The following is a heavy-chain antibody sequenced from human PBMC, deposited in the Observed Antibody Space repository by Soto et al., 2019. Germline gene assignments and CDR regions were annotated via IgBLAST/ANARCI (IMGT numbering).Heavy chain of an antibody. J-gene: IGHJ4*02. CDR2: IIPIFGTA. D-gene: IGHD1-26*01. CDR1: GGTFSSYS. CDR3: ARDGGRHSGGIDY. Sequence: QVQLVQSGAEVKKPGSSVKVSCKASGGTFSSYSINWVRQAPGQGLEWMGEIIPIFGTANYAQKFKGRVTITADESTRTAYMELSSPRAEDTAVYYCARDGGRHSGGIDYWGQGTLVTGSS. V-gene: IGHV1-69*01.